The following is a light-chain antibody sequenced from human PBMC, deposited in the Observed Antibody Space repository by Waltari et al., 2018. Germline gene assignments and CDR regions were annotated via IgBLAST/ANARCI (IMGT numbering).Light chain of an antibody. CDR3: QQRGDWPLT. CDR2: DSS. CDR1: QSVSNY. J-gene: IGKJ2*01. Sequence: EIVLTQSPGTLSLSPGERAILSCRASQSVSNYLAWYQQKPGQAPRLLIFDSSKRATGTPGRFSGSGSGTDFTLTISSLEPEDFAVYYCQQRGDWPLTFGQGTKLEI. V-gene: IGKV3-11*01.